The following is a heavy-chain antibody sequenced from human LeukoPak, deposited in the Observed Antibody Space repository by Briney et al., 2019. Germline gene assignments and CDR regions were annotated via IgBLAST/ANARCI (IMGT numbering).Heavy chain of an antibody. CDR2: IYYSGST. J-gene: IGHJ5*02. CDR1: GGSISSSSYY. D-gene: IGHD3-22*01. CDR3: ARQYDYYDSSGYYYGGAPGRPRKGRWFDP. V-gene: IGHV4-39*01. Sequence: PSETLSLTCTVSGGSISSSSYYWGWIRQPPGKGLEWIGSIYYSGSTYYNPSLKSRVTISVDTSKNQFSLKLSSVTAADTAVHYCARQYDYYDSSGYYYGGAPGRPRKGRWFDPWGQGTLVTVSS.